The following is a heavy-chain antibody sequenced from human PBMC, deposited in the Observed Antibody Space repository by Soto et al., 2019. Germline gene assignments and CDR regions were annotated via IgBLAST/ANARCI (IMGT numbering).Heavy chain of an antibody. D-gene: IGHD6-19*01. J-gene: IGHJ3*02. Sequence: EVQLVESGGGLVQPGGSLKLSCAASGFTFSGSAMHWVRQASGKGREWVGRIRSKANSYATAYAASVKGRFTTSRDDSKNTAYLQMNSLKTEDTAVYYCTSSGWYVGAFDIWGQGTMVTVSS. CDR3: TSSGWYVGAFDI. CDR1: GFTFSGSA. V-gene: IGHV3-73*02. CDR2: IRSKANSYAT.